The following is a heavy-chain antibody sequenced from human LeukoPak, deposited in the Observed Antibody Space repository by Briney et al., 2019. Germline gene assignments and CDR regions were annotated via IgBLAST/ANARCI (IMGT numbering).Heavy chain of an antibody. D-gene: IGHD6-19*01. V-gene: IGHV3-7*04. J-gene: IGHJ4*02. CDR1: GITLRSYW. CDR3: ARDSGWSKFDY. Sequence: GGSLRLSCAPSGITLRSYWMHWVRQAPGKGLEWVASIKDDGSDLRYVDSVKGRFTISRDNAKDTLYLQMTSLRAEVMAVYYCARDSGWSKFDYWGQGAQASDSS. CDR2: IKDDGSDL.